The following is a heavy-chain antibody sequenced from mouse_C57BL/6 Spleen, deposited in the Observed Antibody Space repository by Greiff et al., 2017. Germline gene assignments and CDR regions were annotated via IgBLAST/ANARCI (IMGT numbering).Heavy chain of an antibody. V-gene: IGHV5-9*01. CDR3: ARGFYYSSSQLDYMDY. Sequence: EVMLVESGAGLVKPGGSLKLSCAASGFTFTSYSMSWVRQTPEKRLEWVATISSGGGNTYYPDSVKGRFTMSRDKAKNTLYLQISSLRSEDTALYYCARGFYYSSSQLDYMDYWGQGTTLTVSS. CDR2: ISSGGGNT. CDR1: GFTFTSYS. J-gene: IGHJ2*01. D-gene: IGHD1-1*01.